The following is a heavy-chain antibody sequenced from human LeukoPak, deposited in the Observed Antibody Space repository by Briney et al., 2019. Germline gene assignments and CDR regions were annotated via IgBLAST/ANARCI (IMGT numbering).Heavy chain of an antibody. CDR2: IIPIFGTA. D-gene: IGHD6-13*01. CDR3: ASLGIAAAGTD. V-gene: IGHV1-69*05. CDR1: GGTLSSYS. Sequence: SVKVSRKDSGGTLSSYSISWVRQAPGQGLEWMGGIIPIFGTANYAQKFQGRVTITTDESTSTAYMELSSLRSEDTAVYYCASLGIAAAGTDWGQGTLVTVSS. J-gene: IGHJ4*02.